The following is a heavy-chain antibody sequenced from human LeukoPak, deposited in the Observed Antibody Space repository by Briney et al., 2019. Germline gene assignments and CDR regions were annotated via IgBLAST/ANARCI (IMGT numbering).Heavy chain of an antibody. CDR1: GGSISSYY. CDR2: FFFGGST. D-gene: IGHD3-10*01. V-gene: IGHV4-59*08. CDR3: ARVGNFYGLMPFDY. Sequence: SETLSLTCTVSGGSISSYYWSWIRQPPGKGLEWIGCFFFGGSTDYNPSLQSRVTISVDTSKNQLSLRVSSVTASDTAVYYCARVGNFYGLMPFDYWGQGTLVTVSS. J-gene: IGHJ4*02.